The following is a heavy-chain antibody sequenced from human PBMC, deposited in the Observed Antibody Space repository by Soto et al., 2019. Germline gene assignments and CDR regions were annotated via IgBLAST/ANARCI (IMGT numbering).Heavy chain of an antibody. CDR3: ASWTVRGINY. J-gene: IGHJ4*02. D-gene: IGHD3-10*01. V-gene: IGHV3-11*05. Sequence: QVQLVESGGGLVKPGGSLRLSCAASGFTFSDYYMSWIRQAPGKGLEWVSYISTSTTYTKYADSVKGRFTISRDNPKNSLYLQRNSLRAEDTAVYFCASWTVRGINYWGQGTLVTVSS. CDR2: ISTSTTYT. CDR1: GFTFSDYY.